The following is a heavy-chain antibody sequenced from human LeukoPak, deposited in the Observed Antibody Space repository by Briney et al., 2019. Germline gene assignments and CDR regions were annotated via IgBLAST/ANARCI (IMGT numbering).Heavy chain of an antibody. CDR2: ISGSSGST. J-gene: IGHJ4*02. CDR1: GFTFSTYA. D-gene: IGHD2-2*01. Sequence: GGSLRLSCAASGFTFSTYAMSWVRQAPGKGLEWVSDISGSSGSTYYADSVKGRFTISSDNSKNTLYLQMNGLRAEDTAVYYCAKYIVVVPAAGAYFDYWGQGTLVTVSS. CDR3: AKYIVVVPAAGAYFDY. V-gene: IGHV3-23*01.